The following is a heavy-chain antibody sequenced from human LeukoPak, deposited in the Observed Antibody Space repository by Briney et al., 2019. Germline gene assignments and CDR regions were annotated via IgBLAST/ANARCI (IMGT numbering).Heavy chain of an antibody. V-gene: IGHV3-23*01. Sequence: GGSLRLSCAASGFTFSSYAMSWVRQAPGKGLEWVSAISGSGGSTYYADSVKGRFTISRDNSKNTLYLHMNSLRAEDTAVYYCAACSGGSCYNWFDPWGQGTLVTVSS. CDR2: ISGSGGST. D-gene: IGHD2-15*01. J-gene: IGHJ5*02. CDR1: GFTFSSYA. CDR3: AACSGGSCYNWFDP.